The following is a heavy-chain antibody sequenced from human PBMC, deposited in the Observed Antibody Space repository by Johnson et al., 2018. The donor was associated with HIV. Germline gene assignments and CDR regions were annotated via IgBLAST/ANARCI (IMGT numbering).Heavy chain of an antibody. Sequence: QVQLVESGGGVVQPARSLRLSCAASGFTFSSSGMHWVRQTPGKGLEWVAVISYDGSNKYYAYSVKGRFTISRDISKNTLYLQMNSLRAEDTAVYYCARASVSSPRYSSSSDDAFDIWGQGTMVTVSS. CDR2: ISYDGSNK. V-gene: IGHV3-30*19. J-gene: IGHJ3*02. D-gene: IGHD6-6*01. CDR3: ARASVSSPRYSSSSDDAFDI. CDR1: GFTFSSSG.